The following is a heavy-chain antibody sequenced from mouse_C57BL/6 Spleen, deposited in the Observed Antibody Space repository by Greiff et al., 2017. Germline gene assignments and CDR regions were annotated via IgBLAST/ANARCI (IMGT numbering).Heavy chain of an antibody. V-gene: IGHV1-15*01. CDR1: GYTFTDYE. J-gene: IGHJ2*01. CDR3: TRMRNYFDY. Sequence: VQLQQSGAELVRPGASVTLSCKASGYTFTDYEMHWVKQTPVHGLEWIGAIDPETGGTAYNQKFKGKAILTADKSSSTAYMELRSLTSEDSAVYYCTRMRNYFDYWGQGTTLTVSS. CDR2: IDPETGGT.